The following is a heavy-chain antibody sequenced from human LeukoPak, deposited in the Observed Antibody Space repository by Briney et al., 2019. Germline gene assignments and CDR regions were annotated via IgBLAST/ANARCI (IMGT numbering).Heavy chain of an antibody. J-gene: IGHJ4*02. V-gene: IGHV3-7*01. D-gene: IGHD4-17*01. CDR1: GFTFSTYW. Sequence: GGSLSLSCAASGFTFSTYWMTWVRQAPGKGPEWVATINQHASEKYYVDSVKGRFTISRDNAKDSLNLQMDSLRAEDTAVYFCARDGGHYGDLDYSGQGTLVTVSS. CDR2: INQHASEK. CDR3: ARDGGHYGDLDY.